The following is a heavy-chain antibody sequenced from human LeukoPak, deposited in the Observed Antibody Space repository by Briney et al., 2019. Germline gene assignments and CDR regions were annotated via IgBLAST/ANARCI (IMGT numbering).Heavy chain of an antibody. CDR1: GFTFGTYA. J-gene: IGHJ4*02. CDR3: VRESITGHRDFDY. CDR2: ILGGGDRT. Sequence: PGGSLRLSCAASGFTFGTYAMNWVRQAPGKGLEWVSGILGGGDRTYYADSVKGRFTISRDNGKNSLYLLLNSLRADDTAVYFCVRESITGHRDFDYWGQGTLITVSS. D-gene: IGHD1-20*01. V-gene: IGHV3-23*01.